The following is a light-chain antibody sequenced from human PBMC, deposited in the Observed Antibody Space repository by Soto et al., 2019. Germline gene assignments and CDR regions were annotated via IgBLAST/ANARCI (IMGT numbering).Light chain of an antibody. CDR1: QRISSS. CDR2: GAS. CDR3: QQYNDWRYT. J-gene: IGKJ2*01. Sequence: EIVMTQSPATLSVSPGERATLSCRASQRISSSLAWYQLKPGQAPRLLIYGASTRATGIPARFSGSGSGTEFTLTISSLQSEDFAVYYCQQYNDWRYTFGQGTKVDIK. V-gene: IGKV3-15*01.